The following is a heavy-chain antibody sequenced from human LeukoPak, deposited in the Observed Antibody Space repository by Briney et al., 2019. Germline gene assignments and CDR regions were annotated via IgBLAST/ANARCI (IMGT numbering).Heavy chain of an antibody. CDR2: IIPIFGTA. CDR1: GGTFSSYA. J-gene: IGHJ4*02. D-gene: IGHD5-24*01. V-gene: IGHV1-69*13. CDR3: ARSGRTVEMAYYFDY. Sequence: ASVKVSCKASGGTFSSYAISWVRQAPGQGLEWMGGIIPIFGTANYAQKFQGRVTITADESTSTAYMELSSLRSEDTAVYYCARSGRTVEMAYYFDYWGQGTLVTVSS.